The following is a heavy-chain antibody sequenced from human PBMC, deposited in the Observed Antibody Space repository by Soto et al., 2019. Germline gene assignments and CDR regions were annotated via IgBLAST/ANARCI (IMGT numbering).Heavy chain of an antibody. CDR3: AKCYMYDLWSGYYSPHYHYYPMDV. J-gene: IGHJ6*02. D-gene: IGHD3-3*01. CDR2: ISGSGGST. V-gene: IGHV3-23*01. Sequence: PGGSLRLSCAASGFTFSMYAMTWVRQAPAKGLEWVSGISGSGGSTYYADSVKGRFTISRDNSKNTLYLQLNSLRAEDTAVYYCAKCYMYDLWSGYYSPHYHYYPMDVWGQGTTVTVSS. CDR1: GFTFSMYA.